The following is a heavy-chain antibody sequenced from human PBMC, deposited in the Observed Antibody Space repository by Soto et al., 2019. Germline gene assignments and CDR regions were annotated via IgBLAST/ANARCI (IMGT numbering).Heavy chain of an antibody. D-gene: IGHD1-26*01. V-gene: IGHV3-74*01. J-gene: IGHJ3*02. CDR2: ISTDGSKT. CDR1: GFTFSRDW. Sequence: EVQLVESGGGLVQPGGSLRLSCAASGFTFSRDWMHWVRQAPGEGLVWVSAISTDGSKTRYVDSVKGRFTISRDNVKNTLYLQMTSLRAVETAMYYCAKDDFLVVGLSRGFDIWGQGTVVTVSS. CDR3: AKDDFLVVGLSRGFDI.